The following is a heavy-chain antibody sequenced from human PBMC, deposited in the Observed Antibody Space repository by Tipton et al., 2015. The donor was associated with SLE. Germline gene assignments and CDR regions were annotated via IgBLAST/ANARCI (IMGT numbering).Heavy chain of an antibody. CDR3: ATGGFTMVRAVAYNWFDP. CDR1: GFTFSSYE. D-gene: IGHD3-10*01. V-gene: IGHV3-48*03. J-gene: IGHJ5*02. CDR2: ISSSGSER. Sequence: SLRLSCAASGFTFSSYEMNWVRQAPGKGLEWVSHISSSGSERNYADSVKGRFTISRDNAWNSLYLQMNRLRVEDTAEYYCATGGFTMVRAVAYNWFDPWGQGTLVTVSS.